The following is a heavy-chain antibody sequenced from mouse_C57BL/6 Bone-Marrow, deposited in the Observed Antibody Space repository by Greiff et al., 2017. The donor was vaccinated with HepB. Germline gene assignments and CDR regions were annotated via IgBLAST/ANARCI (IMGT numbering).Heavy chain of an antibody. CDR2: ISSGGSYT. CDR1: GFTFSSYG. D-gene: IGHD1-1*01. V-gene: IGHV5-6*01. CDR3: ARIFYYYGSSYLDY. J-gene: IGHJ4*01. Sequence: EVMLVESGGDLVKPGGSLKLSCAASGFTFSSYGMSWVRQTPDKRLEWVATISSGGSYTYYPDSVKGRFTISRDNAKNTLYLQMSSLKSEDTAMYYCARIFYYYGSSYLDYWGQGTSVTVSS.